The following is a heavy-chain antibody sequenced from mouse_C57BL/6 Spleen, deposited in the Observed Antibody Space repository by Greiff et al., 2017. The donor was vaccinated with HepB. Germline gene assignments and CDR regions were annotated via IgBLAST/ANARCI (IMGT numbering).Heavy chain of an antibody. D-gene: IGHD1-1*01. V-gene: IGHV1-55*01. CDR1: GYTFTSYW. CDR3: ARWDYYGSSDVYYAMDY. Sequence: QVQLQQPGAELVKPGASVKMSCKASGYTFTSYWITWVKQRPGQGLEWIGDIYPGSGSTNYNEKFKSKATLTVDTSSSTAYMQLSSLTSEDSAVYYCARWDYYGSSDVYYAMDYWGQGTSVTVSS. CDR2: IYPGSGST. J-gene: IGHJ4*01.